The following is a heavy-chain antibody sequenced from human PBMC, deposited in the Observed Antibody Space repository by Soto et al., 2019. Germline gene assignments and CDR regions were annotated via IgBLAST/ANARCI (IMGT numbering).Heavy chain of an antibody. Sequence: QVQLVQSGAEVKKPGASVKVSCKASGYTFTGYYMHWVRQAPGQGLEWMGWINPNSGGTNYAQKFQGRVTMTRDTSISTAYMERSRLRSDDTAVYYCARGRGVVVVPAAPQGNYYYYGMDVWGQGTTVTVSS. D-gene: IGHD2-2*01. V-gene: IGHV1-2*02. CDR1: GYTFTGYY. CDR2: INPNSGGT. CDR3: ARGRGVVVVPAAPQGNYYYYGMDV. J-gene: IGHJ6*02.